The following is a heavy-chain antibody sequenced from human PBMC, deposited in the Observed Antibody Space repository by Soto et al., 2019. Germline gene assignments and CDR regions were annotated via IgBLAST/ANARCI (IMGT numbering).Heavy chain of an antibody. CDR3: ASDRYHTLWCGYYGSEWHSPRPTHFDY. J-gene: IGHJ4*02. V-gene: IGHV4-39*01. CDR1: SASIRSSSYF. D-gene: IGHD3-3*01. Sequence: QLQLQESGPGLVKPSETLSLTCTVSSASIRSSSYFWGWIRQTPGKGREWIVSIYHTGSTYYSPSLKCGVTMSGSMFVEQDDLKVMLDTATDRVVSYCASDRYHTLWCGYYGSEWHSPRPTHFDYWGQGTLVTVSS. CDR2: IYHTGST.